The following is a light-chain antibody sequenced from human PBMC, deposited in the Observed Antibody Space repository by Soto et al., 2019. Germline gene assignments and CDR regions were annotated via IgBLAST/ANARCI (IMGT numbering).Light chain of an antibody. V-gene: IGKV3-20*01. CDR3: QQYDTSPPMYA. J-gene: IGKJ2*01. Sequence: EIVWTQSPGTLSLSPGERATLSCRASQSVDSTYLAWYQQKPDQSPRLLIYATSTRAAGIPDRFSGCGSGTDFTLTISRLEPDDVAVYYCQQYDTSPPMYAFGQGTKVDIK. CDR2: ATS. CDR1: QSVDSTY.